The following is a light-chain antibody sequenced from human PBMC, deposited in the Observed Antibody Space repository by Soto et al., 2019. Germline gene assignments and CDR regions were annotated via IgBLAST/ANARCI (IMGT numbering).Light chain of an antibody. CDR3: QQVNSYPLT. J-gene: IGKJ4*01. V-gene: IGKV1-5*01. CDR2: GAS. CDR1: QSIRRW. Sequence: DIQMTQSPSTLSASLGDRVTITCRASQSIRRWLAWYQQTPGKAPKFLIYGASTLQSGVPARFSGSGSGTDFTLTISSLQPEDSATYYCQQVNSYPLTFGGGTKVDIK.